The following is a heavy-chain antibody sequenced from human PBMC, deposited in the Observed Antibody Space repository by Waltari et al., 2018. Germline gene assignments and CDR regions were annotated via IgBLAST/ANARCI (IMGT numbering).Heavy chain of an antibody. CDR3: ARINMVRGKASY. CDR2: INHSGST. D-gene: IGHD3-10*01. J-gene: IGHJ4*02. CDR1: GGSFSGYY. Sequence: QVQLQQWGAGLLKPSETLSLTCAVYGGSFSGYYWRWIRPPPGKGLEWIGEINHSGSTNYNPSLKSRVTISVDTSKNQFSLKLSSVTAADTAVYYCARINMVRGKASYWGQGTLVTVSS. V-gene: IGHV4-34*01.